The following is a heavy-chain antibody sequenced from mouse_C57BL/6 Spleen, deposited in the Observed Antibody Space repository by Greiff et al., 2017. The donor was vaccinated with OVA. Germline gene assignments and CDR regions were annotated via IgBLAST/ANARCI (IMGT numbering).Heavy chain of an antibody. V-gene: IGHV2-5*01. J-gene: IGHJ4*01. CDR3: AKNLNYYGSSYDYAMDY. D-gene: IGHD1-1*01. CDR1: GFSLTSYG. Sequence: VQVVESGPGLVRPSQSLSITCTVSGFSLTSYGVHWVRQSPGKGLEWLGVIWRGGSTDYNAAFMSRLSITKDNSKSQVFFKMNSLQADDTAIYYCAKNLNYYGSSYDYAMDYWGQGTSVTVSS. CDR2: IWRGGST.